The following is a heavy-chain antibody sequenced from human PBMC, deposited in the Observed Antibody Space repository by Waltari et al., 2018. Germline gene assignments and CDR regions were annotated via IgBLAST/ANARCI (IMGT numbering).Heavy chain of an antibody. CDR1: GFTFGDYV. Sequence: EVPLVESGGGLVQPGQSLSLSCPTSGFTFGDYVMTWVRQAPGQGLEWVGFIRDKGYGGTAEYGASVKGRFTISRDDSKGIVYLQMDSLKTEDTAVYFCTRNVFSDYWGQGSLVTVSS. CDR3: TRNVFSDY. J-gene: IGHJ4*02. CDR2: IRDKGYGGTA. V-gene: IGHV3-49*04.